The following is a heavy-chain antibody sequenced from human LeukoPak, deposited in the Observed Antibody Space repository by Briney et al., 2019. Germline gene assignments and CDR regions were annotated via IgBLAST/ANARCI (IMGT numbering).Heavy chain of an antibody. Sequence: GGSLRLSCAASGFTISSYAMSWVRQAPGKGLEWVSAISGSGGSTYYADSVKGRLTISRDNSKNTLYLQMNSLRADDTAVYYCAKDDVLFDYWGQGTLVTVSS. CDR2: ISGSGGST. CDR1: GFTISSYA. CDR3: AKDDVLFDY. V-gene: IGHV3-23*01. J-gene: IGHJ4*02.